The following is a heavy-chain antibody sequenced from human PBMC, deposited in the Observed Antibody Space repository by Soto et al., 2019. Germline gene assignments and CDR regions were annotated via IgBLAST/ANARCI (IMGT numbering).Heavy chain of an antibody. D-gene: IGHD4-17*01. Sequence: SETLSLTCGVSDSSINSNYYWLWIRQPPGKGLEWIGAIHHSGTTYYTPSLRSRVTIPMDMSKNHFSLRLTSVTAADTAVYYCARGLYGRNFDYWGQGTPVTVSS. CDR1: DSSINSNYY. V-gene: IGHV4-38-2*01. CDR3: ARGLYGRNFDY. J-gene: IGHJ4*02. CDR2: IHHSGTT.